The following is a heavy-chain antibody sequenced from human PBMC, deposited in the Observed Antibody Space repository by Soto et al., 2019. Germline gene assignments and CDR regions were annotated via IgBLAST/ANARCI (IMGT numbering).Heavy chain of an antibody. Sequence: GGSLRLSCAASGFTFSSYSMNWVRQAPGKGLEWVSSISSSSSYIYYADSVKGRFTISRDNAKNSLYLQMNSLRAEDTAVYYCAREIRLKDFDYWGQGXLVTVYS. CDR3: AREIRLKDFDY. CDR1: GFTFSSYS. CDR2: ISSSSSYI. D-gene: IGHD3-16*01. J-gene: IGHJ4*02. V-gene: IGHV3-21*01.